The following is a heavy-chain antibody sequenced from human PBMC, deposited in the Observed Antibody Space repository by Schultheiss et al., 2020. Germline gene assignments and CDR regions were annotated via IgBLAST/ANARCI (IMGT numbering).Heavy chain of an antibody. CDR1: GFTFSSYD. Sequence: GESLKISCAASGFTFSSYDMHWVRQAPGKGLEWVSYISSSSSYIYYADSVKGRFTISRDNAKNTLYLQMNSLRAEDTAVYYCATSQYCSSTSCYTGMFDYWGRGNL. CDR3: ATSQYCSSTSCYTGMFDY. J-gene: IGHJ4*02. D-gene: IGHD2-2*02. V-gene: IGHV3-21*05. CDR2: ISSSSSYI.